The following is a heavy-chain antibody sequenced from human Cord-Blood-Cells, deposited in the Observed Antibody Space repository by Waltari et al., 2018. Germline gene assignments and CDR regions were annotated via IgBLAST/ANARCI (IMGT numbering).Heavy chain of an antibody. D-gene: IGHD2-2*01. Sequence: QVQLVQSGAEVKKPGSSVKVSCKASGGTFSSYAISWVRQAPGQGLEWMGGIIPIVGKANYAQKFQGRVTITADESTSTAYMELSSLRSEDTAVYYCARVPYCSSTSCYHWYFDLWGRGTLVTVSS. CDR2: IIPIVGKA. CDR3: ARVPYCSSTSCYHWYFDL. CDR1: GGTFSSYA. J-gene: IGHJ2*01. V-gene: IGHV1-69*01.